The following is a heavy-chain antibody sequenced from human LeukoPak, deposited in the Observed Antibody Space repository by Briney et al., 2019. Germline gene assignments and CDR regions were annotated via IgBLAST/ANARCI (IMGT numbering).Heavy chain of an antibody. CDR3: ARVLFRRGDYGL. J-gene: IGHJ4*02. CDR1: GFTFSTYT. D-gene: IGHD4-17*01. CDR2: ISSSSSHI. Sequence: GGSLRLSCAASGFTFSTYTMNWVRQAPGKGLEWVSSISSSSSHIYYADSVKGRFTISRDNAKNSLYLQMNSLRAEDTAVYYCARVLFRRGDYGLWGQGTLVAVSS. V-gene: IGHV3-21*01.